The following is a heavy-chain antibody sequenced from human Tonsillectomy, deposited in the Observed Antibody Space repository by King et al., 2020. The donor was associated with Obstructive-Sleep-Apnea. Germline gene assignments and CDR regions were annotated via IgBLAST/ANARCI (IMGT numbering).Heavy chain of an antibody. D-gene: IGHD1-26*01. J-gene: IGHJ3*02. CDR3: ARVGSGSYQDAFDI. V-gene: IGHV3-7*03. Sequence: VQLVESGGGLVQPGGSLRLSCAASGFTFSSYWMSWVRQAPGKGLEWVANIKQDGSEKYYVDSVKGRFTISRDNAKNSLYLQMNSLRAEDTAVYYCARVGSGSYQDAFDIWGQGPMVTVSS. CDR1: GFTFSSYW. CDR2: IKQDGSEK.